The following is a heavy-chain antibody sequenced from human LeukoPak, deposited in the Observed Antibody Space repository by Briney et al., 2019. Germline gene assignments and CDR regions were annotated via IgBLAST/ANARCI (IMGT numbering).Heavy chain of an antibody. D-gene: IGHD4-23*01. CDR2: IYYSGST. J-gene: IGHJ4*02. CDR3: ARHTTVVPPHYFDY. Sequence: PSETLSLTCTVSGGSISSYSWSWIRQPPGKGLEWIGYIYYSGSTNYNPSLKSRVTISLDTSKNQISLKLSSVTAADTAVYYCARHTTVVPPHYFDYWGQGTLVTVSS. CDR1: GGSISSYS. V-gene: IGHV4-59*08.